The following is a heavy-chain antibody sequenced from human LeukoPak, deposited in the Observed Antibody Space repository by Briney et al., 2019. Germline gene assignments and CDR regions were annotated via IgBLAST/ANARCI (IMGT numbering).Heavy chain of an antibody. J-gene: IGHJ5*02. Sequence: GGSLRLSCAASGFTLSSYVMNWVRQAPGKGLEWVSVISGGGGSTYYADSVKGRFTISRDNSKNTLFLQMNSLRAGDTAVYYCAKGGYCSSTGCYVGWFDPWGQGTLVTVSS. D-gene: IGHD2-2*01. CDR3: AKGGYCSSTGCYVGWFDP. CDR1: GFTLSSYV. CDR2: ISGGGGST. V-gene: IGHV3-23*01.